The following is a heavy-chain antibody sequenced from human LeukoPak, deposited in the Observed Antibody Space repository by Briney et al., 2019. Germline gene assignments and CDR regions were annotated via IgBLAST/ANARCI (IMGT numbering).Heavy chain of an antibody. CDR2: IYYSGST. CDR1: AGSISSGTHY. V-gene: IGHV4-31*03. D-gene: IGHD1-26*01. CDR3: ARWGAPRGFDI. J-gene: IGHJ3*02. Sequence: SQTLSLTCTVSAGSISSGTHYWSWIRRHPGKGLEWIGYIYYSGSTYYNLSLKSRVSISVNTSKNQFSLELSSVTAADTAVYYCARWGAPRGFDIWGQGTMVTVSS.